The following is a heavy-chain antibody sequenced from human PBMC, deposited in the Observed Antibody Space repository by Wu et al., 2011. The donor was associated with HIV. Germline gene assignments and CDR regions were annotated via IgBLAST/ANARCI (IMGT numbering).Heavy chain of an antibody. D-gene: IGHD6-19*01. CDR1: GGTFSSYA. J-gene: IGHJ4*02. Sequence: QVQLVQSGAEVKKPGSSVKVSCKASGGTFSSYAISWVRQAPGQGLEWMGRIIPFFGTAIYAHKFQGRLTITADKSSNTATMELTSLKSEDTAVYYCATDPTVAVAGTKSFWGRGTLVSVSS. CDR2: IIPFFGTA. V-gene: IGHV1-69*14. CDR3: ATDPTVAVAGTKSF.